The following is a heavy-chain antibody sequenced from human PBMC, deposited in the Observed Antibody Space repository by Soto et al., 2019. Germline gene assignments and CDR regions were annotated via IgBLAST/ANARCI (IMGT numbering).Heavy chain of an antibody. CDR1: GFTFSSYW. V-gene: IGHV3-7*03. CDR2: IKQDGSEK. D-gene: IGHD3-3*01. CDR3: ARENYDFWSGYYTPNWFDP. J-gene: IGHJ5*02. Sequence: PGGSLRLSCAASGFTFSSYWMSWVRQAPGKGLEWVANIKQDGSEKYYVDSVKGRFTISRDNAKNSLYLQMNSLRAEDTAVYYCARENYDFWSGYYTPNWFDPWGQGTLVTVSS.